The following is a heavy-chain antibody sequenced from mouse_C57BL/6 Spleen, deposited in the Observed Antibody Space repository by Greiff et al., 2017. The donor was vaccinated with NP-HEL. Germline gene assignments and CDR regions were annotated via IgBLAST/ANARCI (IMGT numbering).Heavy chain of an antibody. CDR3: ARPFDV. CDR2: INPNNGGT. CDR1: GYTFTDYY. J-gene: IGHJ1*03. V-gene: IGHV1-26*01. Sequence: VQLQQSGAELVKPGASVKISCKASGYTFTDYYMNWVKQSHGKSLEWIGDINPNNGGTSYNQKFKGKATLTVDKSSSTAYMELRSLTSEDSAVYYCARPFDVWGTGTTVTVSS.